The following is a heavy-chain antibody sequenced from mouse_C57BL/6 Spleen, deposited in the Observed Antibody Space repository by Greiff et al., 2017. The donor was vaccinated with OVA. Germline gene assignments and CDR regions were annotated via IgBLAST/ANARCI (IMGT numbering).Heavy chain of an antibody. CDR3: AIDTELGQGAMDY. CDR1: GFTFSSYA. D-gene: IGHD4-1*01. J-gene: IGHJ4*01. Sequence: EVMLVESGGGLVKPGGSLKLSCAASGFTFSSYAMHWVRQTPEKRLEWVATISNGGSYTYYPDTVKGRFTISRDNAKNNLYLQMSQLKAEDTAMYYCAIDTELGQGAMDYWGQGTSVTVSS. V-gene: IGHV5-4*01. CDR2: ISNGGSYT.